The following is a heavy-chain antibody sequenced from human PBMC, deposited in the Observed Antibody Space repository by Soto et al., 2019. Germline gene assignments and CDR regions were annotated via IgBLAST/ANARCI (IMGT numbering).Heavy chain of an antibody. CDR1: GYIFTSYY. J-gene: IGHJ6*01. V-gene: IGHV1-46*01. Sequence: QEQLVQSGAEVQKPGASVKVSCRASGYIFTSYYMHWVRQAPGQGLEWMGVIDPSGGSTNYAQDFQGRVTMTRDASTSTVYMELSSLRSDDTALYYCARDRGRASAGEYYYYGMDVW. CDR2: IDPSGGST. CDR3: ARDRGRASAGEYYYYGMDV. D-gene: IGHD6-13*01.